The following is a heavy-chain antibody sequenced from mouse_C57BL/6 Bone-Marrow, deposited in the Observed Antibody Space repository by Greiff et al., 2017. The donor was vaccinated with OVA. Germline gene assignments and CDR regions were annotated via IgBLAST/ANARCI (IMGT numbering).Heavy chain of an antibody. D-gene: IGHD5-1*01. V-gene: IGHV1-69*01. CDR3: ARWAYQYYFDY. Sequence: QVQLQQPGAELVMPGASVKLSCKASGYTFTSYWMHWVKQRPGQGLEWIGEIDPSDSHTNYNQKFKGKSTLTVDKSSSTAYMQLSSLTSEDSAVYYCARWAYQYYFDYWGQGTTLTVSS. J-gene: IGHJ2*01. CDR1: GYTFTSYW. CDR2: IDPSDSHT.